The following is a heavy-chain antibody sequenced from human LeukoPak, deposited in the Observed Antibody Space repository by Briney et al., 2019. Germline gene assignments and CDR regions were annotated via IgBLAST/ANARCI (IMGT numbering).Heavy chain of an antibody. CDR2: IYHSGST. CDR3: ARGILTTQQNYDILTGYSDNHWFDP. J-gene: IGHJ5*02. V-gene: IGHV4-30-2*01. Sequence: SQTLSLTCAVSGGSISSGGYSWSWIRQPPGKGLEWIGYIYHSGSTYYNPSLKSRVTISVDRSKNQFSLKLSSVTAADTAVYYCARGILTTQQNYDILTGYSDNHWFDPWGQGTLVTVSS. D-gene: IGHD3-9*01. CDR1: GGSISSGGYS.